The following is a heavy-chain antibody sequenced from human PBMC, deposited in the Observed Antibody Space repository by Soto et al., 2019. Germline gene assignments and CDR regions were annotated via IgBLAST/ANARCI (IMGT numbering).Heavy chain of an antibody. CDR3: ARHGLGPGDV. Sequence: SETLSLTCTVSGCSISSYYWSWIRQPPGKGLEWIGYIYYSGSTNYNPSLKSRVTISVDTSKNQFSLKLSSVTAADTAVYYCARHGLGPGDVWGQGTTVTVSS. CDR2: IYYSGST. CDR1: GCSISSYY. V-gene: IGHV4-59*08. J-gene: IGHJ6*02. D-gene: IGHD4-17*01.